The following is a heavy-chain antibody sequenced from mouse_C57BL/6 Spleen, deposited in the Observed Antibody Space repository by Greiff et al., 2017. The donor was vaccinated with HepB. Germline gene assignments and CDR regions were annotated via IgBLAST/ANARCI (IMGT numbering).Heavy chain of an antibody. CDR1: GYTFTSYW. Sequence: QVQLQQSGAELVKPGASVKMSCKASGYTFTSYWITWVKQRPGQGLEWIGDIYPGSGSTNYNEKFKSKATLTVDTSSSTAYMQLSSLTSEDSAVYYCARGEGYGNFLYWYFDVWGTGTTVTVSS. D-gene: IGHD2-1*01. CDR2: IYPGSGST. J-gene: IGHJ1*03. CDR3: ARGEGYGNFLYWYFDV. V-gene: IGHV1-55*01.